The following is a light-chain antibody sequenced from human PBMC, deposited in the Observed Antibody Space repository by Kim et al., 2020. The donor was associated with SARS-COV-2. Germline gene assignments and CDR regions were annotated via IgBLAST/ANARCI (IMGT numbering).Light chain of an antibody. J-gene: IGLJ3*02. V-gene: IGLV2-11*03. CDR2: DVS. CDR1: SSDVGGYKF. CDR3: SSYAGSYTWV. Sequence: GQSVTISCTGTSSDVGGYKFVSWYQQHPGKAPKFIIYDVSKRPSGVPDRFSGSKFGNTASLTISGLQAEDEADYYCSSYAGSYTWVFGGGTQLTVL.